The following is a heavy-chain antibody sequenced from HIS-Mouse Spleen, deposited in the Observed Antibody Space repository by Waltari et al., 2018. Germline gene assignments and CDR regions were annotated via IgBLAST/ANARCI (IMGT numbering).Heavy chain of an antibody. Sequence: QWGAGLLKPSETLSLTCAVYGGSFSGYYWSWIRQPPGKGLEWIGEINHSGSTNYNPSLKSRVTISVDTSKNQFSLKLSSVTAADTAVYYCARGRDSGSYYFDYWGQGTLVTVSS. V-gene: IGHV4-34*01. CDR3: ARGRDSGSYYFDY. CDR2: INHSGST. D-gene: IGHD1-26*01. CDR1: GGSFSGYY. J-gene: IGHJ4*02.